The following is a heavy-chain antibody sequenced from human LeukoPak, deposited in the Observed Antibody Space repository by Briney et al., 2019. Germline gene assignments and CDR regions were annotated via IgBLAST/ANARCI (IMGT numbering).Heavy chain of an antibody. Sequence: GGSLRHSCAASRFTLDDYVMSRVRPAPGKGLEWVSGINWNGGSIGYADSVKGRFTICIDNAKDSLYLQMNSLRAEDTALYYCARGHDGGNDYWGQGTLVTVSS. V-gene: IGHV3-20*04. CDR3: ARGHDGGNDY. CDR2: INWNGGSI. CDR1: RFTLDDYV. J-gene: IGHJ4*02. D-gene: IGHD3-16*01.